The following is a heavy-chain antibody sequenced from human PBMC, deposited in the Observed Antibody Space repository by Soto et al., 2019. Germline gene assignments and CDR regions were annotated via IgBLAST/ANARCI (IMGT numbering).Heavy chain of an antibody. Sequence: PGGSLRLSCAASGFTFSNYGMDWVRQAPGKGLEWVSAISDGGETTYYADSVKGRFTISRDNSKNTLYLQVNSLRAEDPAVYYCAKESGHSNPFDFWGQGTLVTVSS. V-gene: IGHV3-23*01. D-gene: IGHD4-4*01. J-gene: IGHJ4*01. CDR2: ISDGGETT. CDR1: GFTFSNYG. CDR3: AKESGHSNPFDF.